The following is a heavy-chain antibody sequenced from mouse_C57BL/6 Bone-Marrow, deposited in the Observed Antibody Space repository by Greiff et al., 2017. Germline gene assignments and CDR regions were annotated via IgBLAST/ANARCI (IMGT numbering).Heavy chain of an antibody. CDR3: ARSWGVRWFFAY. V-gene: IGHV1-55*01. CDR2: IYPGSGST. J-gene: IGHJ3*01. CDR1: GYTFTSYW. D-gene: IGHD2-3*01. Sequence: VQLQQPGAELVKPGASVKMSCKASGYTFTSYWITWVKQRPGQGLEWIGDIYPGSGSTNYNEKFKSKATLTVDTSSSTAYMQLSSLTSEDSAVYYRARSWGVRWFFAYWGQGTLVTVSA.